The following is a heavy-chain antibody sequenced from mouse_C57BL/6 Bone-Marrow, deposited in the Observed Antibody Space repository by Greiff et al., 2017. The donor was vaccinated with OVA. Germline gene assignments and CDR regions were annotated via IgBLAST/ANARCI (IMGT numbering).Heavy chain of an antibody. Sequence: EVQVVESGGGLVQPGGSMKLSCAASGFTFSDAWMDWVRQSPEKGLEWVAEIRNKANNHATYYAESVKGRFTISRDDSKSSVYLQMNSLRAEDTGIYYCTRLYYGNYGFAYWGQGTLVTVSA. J-gene: IGHJ3*01. CDR2: IRNKANNHAT. V-gene: IGHV6-6*01. CDR1: GFTFSDAW. D-gene: IGHD2-1*01. CDR3: TRLYYGNYGFAY.